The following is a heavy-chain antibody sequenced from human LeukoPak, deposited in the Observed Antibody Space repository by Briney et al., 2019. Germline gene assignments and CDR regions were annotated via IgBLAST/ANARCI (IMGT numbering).Heavy chain of an antibody. CDR3: ARDEGAPPKGLDY. J-gene: IGHJ4*02. CDR2: ISSSSSYI. Sequence: KPGGSLRLSCAASGFTFSIYSMNWVRQAPGKGLEWVSSISSSSSYIYYADSVKGRFTISRDNSKNTLYLQMNSLRAEDTAVYYCARDEGAPPKGLDYWGQGTLVTASS. V-gene: IGHV3-21*01. D-gene: IGHD1-14*01. CDR1: GFTFSIYS.